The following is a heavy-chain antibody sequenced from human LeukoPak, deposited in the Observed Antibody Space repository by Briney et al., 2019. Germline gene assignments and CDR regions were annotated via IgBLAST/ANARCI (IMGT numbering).Heavy chain of an antibody. Sequence: PGGSLTLSCIVSGFTLNCFYMDWVRQAPGKGLVWVSGISKDGTSTAYADSVQGRFIISRETDKNTVYLQMNSLRPDDTGVYFCARENRGPEFWGQGTLVTVSA. CDR3: ARENRGPEF. V-gene: IGHV3-74*01. CDR1: GFTLNCFY. CDR2: ISKDGTST. J-gene: IGHJ4*02. D-gene: IGHD2-2*01.